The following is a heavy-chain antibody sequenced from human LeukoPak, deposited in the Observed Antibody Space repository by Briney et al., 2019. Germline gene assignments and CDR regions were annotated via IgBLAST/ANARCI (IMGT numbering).Heavy chain of an antibody. CDR3: GRRHTIFDYWFDP. D-gene: IGHD3-3*01. CDR2: IYYSGST. CDR1: GGSISSSSYY. Sequence: SETLSLTCTVSGGSISSSSYYWGWIRQPPGKGLEWIGSIYYSGSTYYNPSLKSRVTISVDTSKNQFSLKLSSVTAADTAVYYCGRRHTIFDYWFDPWGQGTLVTVSS. J-gene: IGHJ5*02. V-gene: IGHV4-39*01.